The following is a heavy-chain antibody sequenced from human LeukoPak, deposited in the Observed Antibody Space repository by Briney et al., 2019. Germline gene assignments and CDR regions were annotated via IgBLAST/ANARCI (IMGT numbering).Heavy chain of an antibody. CDR3: ARRGFGGGTIIY. V-gene: IGHV4-39*01. CDR2: MYYTGST. D-gene: IGHD3-16*01. Sequence: RPSETLSLTCTVSGGSISGSSYYWGWIRQPPGKGLEWIGSMYYTGSTYYNPSLKSRVTISEDTSKTQFSLKLTSVTAADTAVYFCARRGFGGGTIIYWGQGTLVTVSS. J-gene: IGHJ4*02. CDR1: GGSISGSSYY.